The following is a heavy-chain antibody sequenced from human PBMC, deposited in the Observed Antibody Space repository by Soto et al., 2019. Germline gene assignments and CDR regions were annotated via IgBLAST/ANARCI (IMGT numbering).Heavy chain of an antibody. J-gene: IGHJ4*02. CDR1: GGSISSGDYY. CDR2: IYYSGST. CDR3: ASAPHLGHVVVIPWWNDY. V-gene: IGHV4-30-4*01. Sequence: QVQLQESGPGLVKPSQTLSLTCTVSGGSISSGDYYWSWIRQPPGKGLEWIGYIYYSGSTYYNPSLKSRVTISVDTSKNQFSLKLSSVTAADTAVYYCASAPHLGHVVVIPWWNDYWGQGTLVTVSS. D-gene: IGHD3-22*01.